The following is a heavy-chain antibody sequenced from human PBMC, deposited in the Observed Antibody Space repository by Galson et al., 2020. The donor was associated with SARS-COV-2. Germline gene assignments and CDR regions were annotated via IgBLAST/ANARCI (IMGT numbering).Heavy chain of an antibody. CDR2: IHHSGST. J-gene: IGHJ4*02. D-gene: IGHD5-18*01. CDR3: ARGYSYAYYFDC. Sequence: ASETLSLTCTVSGYSVTSGYHWGWIRQPPGKGLEWIGSIHHSGSTFYNPSLESRVTILVDTSKNQFSMNLSSVTAADTAVYYCARGYSYAYYFDCWGQGTLVTVSS. V-gene: IGHV4-38-2*02. CDR1: GYSVTSGYH.